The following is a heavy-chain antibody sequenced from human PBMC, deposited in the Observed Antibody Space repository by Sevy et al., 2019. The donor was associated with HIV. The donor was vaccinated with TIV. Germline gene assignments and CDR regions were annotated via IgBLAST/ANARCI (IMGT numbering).Heavy chain of an antibody. CDR2: IHYGGST. D-gene: IGHD6-19*01. V-gene: IGHV4-59*01. Sequence: SETLSLTCTVSGGPISSYYWSWIRQPPGKKLEWIGYIHYGGSTKYNPSLNSRVTMSVDTSKNQFSLKLTSVTAADTAVDYCARAPPVRSGDDSLNWFDPWGQGTLVTVSS. J-gene: IGHJ5*02. CDR3: ARAPPVRSGDDSLNWFDP. CDR1: GGPISSYY.